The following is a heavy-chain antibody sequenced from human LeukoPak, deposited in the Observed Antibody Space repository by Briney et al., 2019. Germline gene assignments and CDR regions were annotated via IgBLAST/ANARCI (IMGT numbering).Heavy chain of an antibody. CDR3: ERSARY. Sequence: PGGSLRLSCAASGFTFSNSWMSWVRQAPGKGLEWVANIKRDGSEKYYVDSVKGRFTISRDNAKSSLFLQMNSLRADDTAVYHCERSARYWGQGPLVTVP. CDR2: IKRDGSEK. V-gene: IGHV3-7*01. J-gene: IGHJ4*02. CDR1: GFTFSNSW.